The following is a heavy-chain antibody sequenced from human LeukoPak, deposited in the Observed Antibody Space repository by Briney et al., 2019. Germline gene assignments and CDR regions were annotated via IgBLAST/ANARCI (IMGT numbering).Heavy chain of an antibody. V-gene: IGHV4-39*07. CDR1: GGSISSSSYY. Sequence: PSETLSLTCTVSGGSISSSSYYWGWIRQPPGKGLEWIGSIYYSGSTYYNPSLKSRVTISVDTSKNQFSLKLSSVTAADTAVYYCARDLGGVRYFDWLRASDENWFDPWGQGTLVTVSS. CDR3: ARDLGGVRYFDWLRASDENWFDP. CDR2: IYYSGST. J-gene: IGHJ5*02. D-gene: IGHD3-9*01.